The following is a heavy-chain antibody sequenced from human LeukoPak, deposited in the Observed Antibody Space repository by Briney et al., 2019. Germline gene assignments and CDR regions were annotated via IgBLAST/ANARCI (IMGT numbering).Heavy chain of an antibody. V-gene: IGHV3-21*04. D-gene: IGHD3-22*01. Sequence: PGGSLRLSCAASGFTFSSYRMNWVRQAPGKGLEWVSSISSSSSYIYYADSVKGRFTISRDNAKNSLYLQMNSLRAEDTAVYYCASNYDSSGYYGYFQHWGQGTLVTVSS. CDR1: GFTFSSYR. J-gene: IGHJ1*01. CDR2: ISSSSSYI. CDR3: ASNYDSSGYYGYFQH.